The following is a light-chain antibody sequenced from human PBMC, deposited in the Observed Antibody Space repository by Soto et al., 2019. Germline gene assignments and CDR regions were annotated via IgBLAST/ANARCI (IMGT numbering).Light chain of an antibody. J-gene: IGKJ5*01. CDR1: QSVSSSY. CDR3: QQYGSSLSIT. Sequence: EVVLTQSPGTLSLSPGERATLSCRASQSVSSSYLAWYQQKPGQAPRLLIYGASSSATGIPDRFSGSGSGTDFTLTISRPEPEDFAVYYCQQYGSSLSITFGQGTRLEIK. CDR2: GAS. V-gene: IGKV3-20*01.